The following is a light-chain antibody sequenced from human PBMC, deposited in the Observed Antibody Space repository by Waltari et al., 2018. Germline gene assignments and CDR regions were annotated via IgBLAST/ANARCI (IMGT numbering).Light chain of an antibody. Sequence: DLAMTQSPLSLPVTPGEPASISCKSSQSLLISNGNNFLDWYLQRPGQSPQLLIYMGSNRASGVPDRFSGSGSGTDFTLKISRVEAEDVGIYYCMQGLQIPLTFGGGTKVEIK. CDR2: MGS. J-gene: IGKJ4*01. CDR3: MQGLQIPLT. CDR1: QSLLISNGNNF. V-gene: IGKV2-28*01.